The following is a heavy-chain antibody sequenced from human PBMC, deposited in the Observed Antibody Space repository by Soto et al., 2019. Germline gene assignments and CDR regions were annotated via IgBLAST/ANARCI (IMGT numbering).Heavy chain of an antibody. D-gene: IGHD5-18*01. V-gene: IGHV3-21*01. J-gene: IGHJ4*02. CDR1: GFTFSSYS. CDR2: ISSSSSYI. CDR3: ARDPPGYSYGYGLGY. Sequence: EVQLVESGGGLVKPGGSLRLSCAASGFTFSSYSMNWVRQAQGKGLEWVSSISSSSSYIYYADSVKGRFTISRDNAKNSLYLQTSSLRAEDTAVYYCARDPPGYSYGYGLGYCGQGTVVNVSS.